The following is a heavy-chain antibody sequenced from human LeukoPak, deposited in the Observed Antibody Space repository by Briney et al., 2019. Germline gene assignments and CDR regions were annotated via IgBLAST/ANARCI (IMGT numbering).Heavy chain of an antibody. J-gene: IGHJ5*01. CDR1: GVTFSSHS. CDR2: ISRDGTST. Sequence: GGSLRLSCAASGVTFSSHSMHWVRQAPGKGLVWVSGISRDGTSTNYADAVKGRFTISRDNAKNTLYLQMNSLRVEDTAVYSCARGWYGPDSCGQGTLVTVSS. V-gene: IGHV3-74*01. CDR3: ARGWYGPDS. D-gene: IGHD2-15*01.